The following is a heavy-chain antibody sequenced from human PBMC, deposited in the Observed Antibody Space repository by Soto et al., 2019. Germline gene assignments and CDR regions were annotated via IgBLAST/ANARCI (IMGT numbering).Heavy chain of an antibody. CDR2: ISSSSSYI. V-gene: IGHV3-21*01. CDR1: GFTFSSYS. J-gene: IGHJ4*02. Sequence: EVQLVESGGGLVKPWGSLRLSCAASGFTFSSYSMNWVRQAPGKGLEWVSSISSSSSYIYYADSVKGRFTISRDNAKNSLYLQMNSLRAEDTAVYYCARGSGSYDDLFDYWGQGTLVTVSS. CDR3: ARGSGSYDDLFDY. D-gene: IGHD1-26*01.